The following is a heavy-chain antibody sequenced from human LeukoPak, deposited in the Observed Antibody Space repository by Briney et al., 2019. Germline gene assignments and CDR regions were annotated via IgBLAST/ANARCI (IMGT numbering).Heavy chain of an antibody. CDR3: ARELLGGYYYDSSGYWVY. D-gene: IGHD3-22*01. J-gene: IGHJ4*02. Sequence: ASVKVSCKASGYTFTSYGISWVRQAPGQGLEWMGWISAYNGNTNYAQKLQGRVTMTTDTSTSTAYMELRSLRSDDTAVYYCARELLGGYYYDSSGYWVYWGQGTLVTVSS. CDR1: GYTFTSYG. V-gene: IGHV1-18*01. CDR2: ISAYNGNT.